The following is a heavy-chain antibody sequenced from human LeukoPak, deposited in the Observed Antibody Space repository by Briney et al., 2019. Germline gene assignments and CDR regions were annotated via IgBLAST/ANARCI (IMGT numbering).Heavy chain of an antibody. D-gene: IGHD3-16*01. J-gene: IGHJ2*01. CDR1: GFTFDNYA. CDR2: IWHDGSNQ. CDR3: ARDGGAGWYFDL. V-gene: IGHV3-33*01. Sequence: GGSLRLSCAASGFTFDNYAMHWVRQAPGKGLEWVALIWHDGSNQYYVDSVKDRFTISRDNSKNTLYLQMNSLRVEDTAVYYCARDGGAGWYFDLWGRGTLVTVSS.